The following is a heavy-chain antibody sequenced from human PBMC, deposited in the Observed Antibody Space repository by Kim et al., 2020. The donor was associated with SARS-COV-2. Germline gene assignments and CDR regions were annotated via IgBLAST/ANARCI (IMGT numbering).Heavy chain of an antibody. D-gene: IGHD5-12*01. J-gene: IGHJ6*03. Sequence: SETLSLTCAVYGGSFSGYYWSWIRQPPGKGLEWIGEINHSGSTNYNPSLKSRVTISVDTSKNQFSLKLSYVTAADTAVYYCAREWLRRRYMDVWGKGTTVTVSS. CDR1: GGSFSGYY. V-gene: IGHV4-34*01. CDR3: AREWLRRRYMDV. CDR2: INHSGST.